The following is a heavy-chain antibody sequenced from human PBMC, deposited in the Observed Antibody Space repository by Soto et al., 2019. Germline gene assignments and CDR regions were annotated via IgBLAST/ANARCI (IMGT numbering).Heavy chain of an antibody. CDR1: GGTFSSYA. D-gene: IGHD6-6*01. V-gene: IGHV1-69*06. CDR2: IIPIFGTA. Sequence: QVQLVQSGAEVKKPGSSVKVSCKASGGTFSSYAISWVRQAPGQGLEWMGGIIPIFGTANYAQKFQGRVTITADKSTSTAYMELSSRRSEDTAVYYCARSGGSSSPYCYYYYGMDVWGQGTTVTVSS. J-gene: IGHJ6*02. CDR3: ARSGGSSSPYCYYYYGMDV.